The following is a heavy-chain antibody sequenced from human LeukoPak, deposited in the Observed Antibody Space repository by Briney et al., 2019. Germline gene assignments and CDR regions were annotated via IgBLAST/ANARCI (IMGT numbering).Heavy chain of an antibody. CDR2: IYSGGST. V-gene: IGHV3-66*01. Sequence: QPGGSLRLSCAASGFTVSSNFMSWVRQAPGKGLEWVSVIYSGGSTYYADSVKGRSTISRDNSKNTLYLQMNSLRVEDTAVYYCALGLVTDYWGQGTLVTVSS. D-gene: IGHD3-9*01. CDR3: ALGLVTDY. J-gene: IGHJ4*02. CDR1: GFTVSSNF.